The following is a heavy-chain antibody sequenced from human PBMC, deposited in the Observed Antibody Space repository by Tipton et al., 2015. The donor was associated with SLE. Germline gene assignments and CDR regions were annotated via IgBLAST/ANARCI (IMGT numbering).Heavy chain of an antibody. CDR3: ARTDYGGNSGD. V-gene: IGHV3-33*01. CDR1: GFTFSSYG. D-gene: IGHD4-23*01. Sequence: SLRLSCAASGFTFSSYGMHWVRQAPGKGLEWVAVIWYDGSNKYYADSVKGRFTISRDNSKNTLYLQMNSLRAEDTAVYYCARTDYGGNSGDWGQGTLVTVSS. CDR2: IWYDGSNK. J-gene: IGHJ4*02.